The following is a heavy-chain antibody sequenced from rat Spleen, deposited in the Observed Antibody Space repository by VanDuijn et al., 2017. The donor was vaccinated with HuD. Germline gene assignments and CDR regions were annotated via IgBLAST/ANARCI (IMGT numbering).Heavy chain of an antibody. V-gene: IGHV5S14*01. CDR1: GFTFSNSG. J-gene: IGHJ2*01. CDR3: ARPYNNYFDY. Sequence: EVQLVESGGGLVQLGRSLKLSCAASGFTFSNSGMAWVRKTPTKGLEWVASIGAGGGNTYYRDSVKGRFTISRDDAKNTQYLQMDSLRSEDSATYYCARPYNNYFDYWGQGVMVTVSS. CDR2: IGAGGGNT. D-gene: IGHD1-10*01.